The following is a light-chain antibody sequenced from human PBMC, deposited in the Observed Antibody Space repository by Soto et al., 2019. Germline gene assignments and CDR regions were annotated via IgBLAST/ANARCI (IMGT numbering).Light chain of an antibody. CDR1: SSNIGAFYH. J-gene: IGLJ1*01. V-gene: IGLV1-40*01. Sequence: QSVLTQPPSVSGAPGQRVTISCTGSSSNIGAFYHVHWYQQLPGTAPKLLVYTNNNRPSGFPDRFSGSKSGTSASLDITGLPAEDAADYYCKSSDRSXSYVFGTGTKVXV. CDR2: TNN. CDR3: KSSDRSXSYV.